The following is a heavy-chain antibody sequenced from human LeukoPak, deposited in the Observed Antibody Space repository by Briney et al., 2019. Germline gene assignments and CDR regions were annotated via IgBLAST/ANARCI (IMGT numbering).Heavy chain of an antibody. CDR2: IYYSGST. J-gene: IGHJ4*02. CDR3: ARMRDSSVDFDY. Sequence: PSETLSLTCTVSGGSISSRSYYWGWIRQPPGKGLEWIGNIYYSGSTYYNPSLKSRVTISVDTSKNQFSLKLSSVTAADTAVYYCARMRDSSVDFDYWGQGSLVTVSS. D-gene: IGHD3-22*01. V-gene: IGHV4-39*01. CDR1: GGSISSRSYY.